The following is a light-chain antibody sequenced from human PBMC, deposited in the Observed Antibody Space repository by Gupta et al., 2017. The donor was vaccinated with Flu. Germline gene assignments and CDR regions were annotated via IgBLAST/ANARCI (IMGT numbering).Light chain of an antibody. V-gene: IGLV3-1*01. CDR1: KLGDKY. J-gene: IGLJ3*02. Sequence: SYELTQPPSVSVSPGQTASITCSGDKLGDKYACWYQQKPGQSPVLVIYQDSKRPSGIPERFSGSNSGNTATLTISGTQAMDEADYYCQAWDSSTRVFGGGTMLTVL. CDR2: QDS. CDR3: QAWDSSTRV.